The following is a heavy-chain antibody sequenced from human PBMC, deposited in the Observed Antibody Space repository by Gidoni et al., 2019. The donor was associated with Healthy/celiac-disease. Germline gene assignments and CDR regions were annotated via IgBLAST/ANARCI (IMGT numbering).Heavy chain of an antibody. CDR3: ARAGPGDAFDI. CDR1: GFTFSRYS. V-gene: IGHV3-21*01. J-gene: IGHJ3*02. Sequence: EVQLVESGGGLVKPGGSLGLSCAASGFTFSRYSMNWVRQAPGKGLEWVSSISSSSSYIYYADSVKGRFTISRDNAKNSLYLQMNSLRAEDTAVYYCARAGPGDAFDIWGQGTMVTVSS. CDR2: ISSSSSYI.